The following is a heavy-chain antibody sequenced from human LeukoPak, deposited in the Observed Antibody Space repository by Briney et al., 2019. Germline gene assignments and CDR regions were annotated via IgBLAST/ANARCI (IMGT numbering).Heavy chain of an antibody. CDR3: ARLGPHYYDSSGYPDY. J-gene: IGHJ4*02. D-gene: IGHD3-22*01. V-gene: IGHV5-51*01. CDR1: GYSFTNYW. Sequence: GESLKISCKDSGYSFTNYWIGWVRQMPGKGLEWMGIIHSADSNTKYSPSFQGQVTISADKSISTAYLQWSGLKASDTAMYYCARLGPHYYDSSGYPDYWGQGTLVTVSS. CDR2: IHSADSNT.